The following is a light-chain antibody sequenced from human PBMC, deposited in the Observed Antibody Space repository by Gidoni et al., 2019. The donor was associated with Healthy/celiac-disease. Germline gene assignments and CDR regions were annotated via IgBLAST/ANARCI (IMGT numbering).Light chain of an antibody. V-gene: IGLV2-11*01. J-gene: IGLJ3*02. CDR2: DVT. CDR1: RSDVGDYDY. CDR3: CSYADTYTWV. Sequence: QSALTQPRSVSGSPGQSVTISCTGTRSDVGDYDYVSWYQQVPDKAPKLMIYDVTERPSGVPDRFSGSKSGNTASLTISGLQPDDEADYYCCSYADTYTWVFGGGTKLTVL.